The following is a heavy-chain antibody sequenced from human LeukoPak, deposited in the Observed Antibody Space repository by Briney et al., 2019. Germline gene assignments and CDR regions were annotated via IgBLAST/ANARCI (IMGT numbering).Heavy chain of an antibody. V-gene: IGHV4-4*02. J-gene: IGHJ4*02. CDR2: IHHSGSI. Sequence: PSGTLSLTCAVSGVSISSNLWWTWVRQPPGKGLEWIAEIHHSGSINYNPSLKSRVTISVDKAKNQFSLNLNSVTAADTAVSYCARGGDRSFDYWGQGTLVTVSS. CDR1: GVSISSNLW. CDR3: ARGGDRSFDY. D-gene: IGHD3-10*01.